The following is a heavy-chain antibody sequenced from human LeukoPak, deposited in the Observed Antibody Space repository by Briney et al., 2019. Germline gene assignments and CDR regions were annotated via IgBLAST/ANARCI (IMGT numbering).Heavy chain of an antibody. D-gene: IGHD1-26*01. V-gene: IGHV4-39*01. J-gene: IGHJ5*02. CDR1: DGSISTSGYY. Sequence: SETLSLTCTVSDGSISTSGYYWGWIRQPPGKGLEWIAGIYYSGNTYYNPSLKSRVSISVDPSNNQFSLNLTSVTATDTAVYFCARQATIVGANDGWFDPWGQGALVTVSS. CDR2: IYYSGNT. CDR3: ARQATIVGANDGWFDP.